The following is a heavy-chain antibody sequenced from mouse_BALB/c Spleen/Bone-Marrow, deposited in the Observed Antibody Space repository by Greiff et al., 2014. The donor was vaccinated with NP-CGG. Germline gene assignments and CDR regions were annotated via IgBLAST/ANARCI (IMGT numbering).Heavy chain of an antibody. CDR1: GYAFTNYL. V-gene: IGHV1-54*01. J-gene: IGHJ4*01. D-gene: IGHD2-4*01. CDR3: ARAITDAMDY. Sequence: VQGVESGAELVRPGTSVKVSCKGSGYAFTNYLIEWVKQRPGQGLEWIGVINSGSGGTKYNEKLKGKATLTADKSSSTAYMQLSSLTSDDSAVYFCARAITDAMDYWGQGTSVTVSS. CDR2: INSGSGGT.